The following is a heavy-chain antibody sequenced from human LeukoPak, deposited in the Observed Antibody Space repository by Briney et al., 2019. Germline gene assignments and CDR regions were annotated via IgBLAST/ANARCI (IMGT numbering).Heavy chain of an antibody. CDR1: GYSISSGYY. D-gene: IGHD6-19*01. CDR3: ARHSPVAGTFDAFDI. Sequence: PSETLSLTCAVSGYSISSGYYWGWIRQPPGKGLEWIGSIYHSGSTYYNLSLKSRVTISVDTSKNQFSLKLSSVTTADTAVYYCARHSPVAGTFDAFDICGQGTMVTVSS. CDR2: IYHSGST. V-gene: IGHV4-38-2*01. J-gene: IGHJ3*02.